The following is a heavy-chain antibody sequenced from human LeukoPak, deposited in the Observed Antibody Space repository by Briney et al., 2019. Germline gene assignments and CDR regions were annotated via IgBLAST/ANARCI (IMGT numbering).Heavy chain of an antibody. J-gene: IGHJ4*02. D-gene: IGHD3-10*01. V-gene: IGHV4-59*08. Sequence: SETLSLTCTVSGGSISSYSWSWTRQPPGKGLEWIAYIYYTGISDYNPSLKSRATISLDTSKNQFSLRLTSVTAADTAVYYCARHLSYSGSGPYFDSWGQGTLVTVSS. CDR1: GGSISSYS. CDR2: IYYTGIS. CDR3: ARHLSYSGSGPYFDS.